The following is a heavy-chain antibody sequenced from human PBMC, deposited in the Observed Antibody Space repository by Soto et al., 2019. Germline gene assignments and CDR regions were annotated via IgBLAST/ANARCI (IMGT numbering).Heavy chain of an antibody. Sequence: PGGSLRLYCAASGFTFTRYGMNWVRQAPGKGLECVSSISSTTNYIYYGDSMKSRFTISRDNAKNSVYLEMNSLRSEDTAVYYGARECENPPSNLYXWGQGSLFT. J-gene: IGHJ4*02. V-gene: IGHV3-21*06. CDR3: ARECENPPSNLYX. CDR1: GFTFTRYG. CDR2: ISSTTNYI. D-gene: IGHD1-7*01.